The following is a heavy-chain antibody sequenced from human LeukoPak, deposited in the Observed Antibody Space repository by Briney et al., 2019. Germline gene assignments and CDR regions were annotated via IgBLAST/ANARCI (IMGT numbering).Heavy chain of an antibody. V-gene: IGHV3-48*03. CDR3: ARDTSTSYFDWLSVTPDAFDI. Sequence: GGSLRLSCAASGFTFSSYEMNWVRQAPGKGLEWVSYISSSGSTIYYADSVKGRFTISRDNAKNSLYLQMNSLRAEDTAVYYCARDTSTSYFDWLSVTPDAFDIRGQGTMVTVSS. CDR2: ISSSGSTI. J-gene: IGHJ3*02. D-gene: IGHD3-9*01. CDR1: GFTFSSYE.